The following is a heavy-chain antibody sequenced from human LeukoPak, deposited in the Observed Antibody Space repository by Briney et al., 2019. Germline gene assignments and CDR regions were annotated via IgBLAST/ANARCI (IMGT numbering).Heavy chain of an antibody. CDR2: INQDGSEK. D-gene: IGHD2-21*01. V-gene: IGHV3-7*03. CDR1: GFTFDDYW. J-gene: IGHJ4*02. CDR3: AKAPVTSCRGVYCYPFDY. Sequence: GGSLRLSCGASGFTFDDYWMSWVRQAPGQGLEWVANINQDGSEKYYLDSAKGRFTISRDNARNSLYLQMNSLRAEDAAVYYCAKAPVTSCRGVYCYPFDYWGQGTLVTVSS.